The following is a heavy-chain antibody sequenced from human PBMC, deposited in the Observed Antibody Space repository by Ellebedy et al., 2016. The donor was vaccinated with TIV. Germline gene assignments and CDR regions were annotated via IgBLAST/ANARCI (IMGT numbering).Heavy chain of an antibody. CDR1: GFTFSSSW. J-gene: IGHJ4*02. CDR3: ASGGYTYFY. CDR2: IKEDGSET. Sequence: PGGSLRLSCAASGFTFSSSWVHWVRQAPGKGLEWVANIKEDGSETKYVDSVRGRFTISRDNAKNSLYLQMNSLRTEDTAVYFCASGGYTYFYWGEGTLVTVSS. D-gene: IGHD5-18*01. V-gene: IGHV3-7*01.